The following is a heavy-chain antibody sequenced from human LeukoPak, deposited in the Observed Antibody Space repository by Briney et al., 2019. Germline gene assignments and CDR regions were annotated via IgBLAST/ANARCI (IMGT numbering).Heavy chain of an antibody. J-gene: IGHJ5*02. V-gene: IGHV3-23*01. CDR1: GFTFSTFA. Sequence: GGSLRLSCAASGFTFSTFAMTWVRQPPGKGLEWVYADPVRGRFTISRDDSKNMVYLQMNSLRDEDTALYYCVREAGYCASVCLKSNWFDPWGQGTLVTVSS. D-gene: IGHD2-21*02. CDR3: VREAGYCASVCLKSNWFDP.